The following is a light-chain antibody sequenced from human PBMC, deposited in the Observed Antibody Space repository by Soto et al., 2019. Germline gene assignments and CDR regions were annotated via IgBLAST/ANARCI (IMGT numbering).Light chain of an antibody. V-gene: IGLV3-21*02. J-gene: IGLJ3*02. CDR3: QVWDSDTDHPV. Sequence: SYELTQPPSVSVAPGQTATIACGGNNIGTKSVNWYQQKPGQAPVSVVYDGGDRPSGIPERFSGSKSGNTATLTISRVEAGDEADYYCQVWDSDTDHPVFGGGTKLTVL. CDR1: NIGTKS. CDR2: DGG.